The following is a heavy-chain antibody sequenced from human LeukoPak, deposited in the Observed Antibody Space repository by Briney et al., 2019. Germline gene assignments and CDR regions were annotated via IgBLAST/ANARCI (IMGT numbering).Heavy chain of an antibody. J-gene: IGHJ4*02. CDR3: ARFSSGCSTSSCYLTY. CDR2: IHDTGST. D-gene: IGHD2-2*01. CDR1: GGSLSSHY. V-gene: IGHV4-59*11. Sequence: SETLSLTCSVSGGSLSSHYWSWIRQPPGKGLELIGHIHDTGSTFYNPSLRGRVTISLDTSNNQYSLKLTSMTAADTAVYYCARFSSGCSTSSCYLTYWGQGTLVTVS.